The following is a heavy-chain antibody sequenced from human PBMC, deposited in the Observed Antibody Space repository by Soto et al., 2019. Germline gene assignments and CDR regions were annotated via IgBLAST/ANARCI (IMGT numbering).Heavy chain of an antibody. Sequence: GGSLRLSCAASGFTVSSNYMSWVRQAPGKGLEWVSVISGSGGSTYYADSVKGRFTISRDNSKNTLYLQMNSLRAEDTAVYYCAKAERCSSTSCYVPDYWGQGTLVTVSS. V-gene: IGHV3-23*01. CDR3: AKAERCSSTSCYVPDY. CDR1: GFTVSSNY. CDR2: ISGSGGST. D-gene: IGHD2-2*01. J-gene: IGHJ4*02.